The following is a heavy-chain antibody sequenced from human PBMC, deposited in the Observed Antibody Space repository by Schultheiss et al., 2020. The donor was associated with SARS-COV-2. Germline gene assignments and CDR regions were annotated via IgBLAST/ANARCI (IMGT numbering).Heavy chain of an antibody. CDR1: GGSISSYY. CDR2: IYYSGST. Sequence: SETLSLTCTVSGGSISSYYWSWIRQPPGKGLEWIGYIYYSGSTYYNPSLKSRVTISVDTSKNQFSLQLNSVTPEDTAVYYCTYGSGSYYFWGQGTLVTVSS. D-gene: IGHD3-10*01. J-gene: IGHJ4*02. CDR3: TYGSGSYYF. V-gene: IGHV4-59*04.